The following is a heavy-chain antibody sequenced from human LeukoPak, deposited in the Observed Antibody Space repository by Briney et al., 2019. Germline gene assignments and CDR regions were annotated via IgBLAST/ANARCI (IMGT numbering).Heavy chain of an antibody. V-gene: IGHV4-59*01. CDR3: VRDSGELGIEY. CDR2: IYYSGST. J-gene: IGHJ4*02. CDR1: GGSISSYY. Sequence: KPSETLSLTCTVSGGSISSYYWSWIRQPPGKGLEWIGYIYYSGSTNYNPSLKSRVTISVDTSKNQFSLKLSSVTAADTAVYYCVRDSGELGIEYWGQGTLVTVSS. D-gene: IGHD7-27*01.